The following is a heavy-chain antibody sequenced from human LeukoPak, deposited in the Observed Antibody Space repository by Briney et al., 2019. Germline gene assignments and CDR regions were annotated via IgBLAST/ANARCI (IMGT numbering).Heavy chain of an antibody. D-gene: IGHD6-19*01. CDR2: IYYSGST. V-gene: IGHV4-59*08. CDR1: GGSINNYY. J-gene: IGHJ2*01. Sequence: PSETLSLTCTVSGGSINNYYWSWIRQPPGKGLEYIGNIYYSGSTNYNPSLKSRVTISPDTSKNQFSLKLSSVTAADTAVYYCAKRYGSGWYFDLWGRGTLVTVSS. CDR3: AKRYGSGWYFDL.